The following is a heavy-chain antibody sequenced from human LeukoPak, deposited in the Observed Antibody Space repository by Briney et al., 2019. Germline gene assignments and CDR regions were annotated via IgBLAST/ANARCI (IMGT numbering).Heavy chain of an antibody. CDR2: ISNDGSIT. CDR1: GFSFSSYG. D-gene: IGHD4-11*01. V-gene: IGHV3-30*18. Sequence: WGSLRLPCAASGFSFSSYGMHWVRQAPGKGLEWVAVISNDGSITKYGDSVKGRFTISRDNSKNTLYVQMNSLRTDDTAVYYCAKSKSPYPMDYIFDFWGQGTLVTVSS. CDR3: AKSKSPYPMDYIFDF. J-gene: IGHJ4*02.